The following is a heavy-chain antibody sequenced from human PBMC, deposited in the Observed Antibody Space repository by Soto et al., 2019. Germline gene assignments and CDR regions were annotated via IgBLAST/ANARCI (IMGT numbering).Heavy chain of an antibody. Sequence: QVQLVESGGGLVKPGGSLRLSCATSGFTFSDYYMSWIRQAPGKGLEWVSYISEAGDTLYYADSVKGRITVSRDNAKKTLFLHLHSLINEDTAVYSCVREGSGWSRGYWGQGTRVIVSS. CDR3: VREGSGWSRGY. D-gene: IGHD6-19*01. CDR1: GFTFSDYY. V-gene: IGHV3-11*01. CDR2: ISEAGDTL. J-gene: IGHJ4*02.